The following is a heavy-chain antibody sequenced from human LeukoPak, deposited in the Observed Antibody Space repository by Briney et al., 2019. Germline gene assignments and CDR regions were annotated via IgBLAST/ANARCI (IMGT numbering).Heavy chain of an antibody. CDR1: GYTFTSYD. CDR3: ARVGDCSSTSCYALDY. CDR2: ISAYNGNT. J-gene: IGHJ4*02. D-gene: IGHD2-2*01. V-gene: IGHV1-18*01. Sequence: ASVKVSCKASGYTFTSYDISWVRQAPGQGLEWMGWISAYNGNTNYAQKLQGRVTMTTDTSTSTAYMELRSLRSDDTAVYYCARVGDCSSTSCYALDYWGQGTLVTVSS.